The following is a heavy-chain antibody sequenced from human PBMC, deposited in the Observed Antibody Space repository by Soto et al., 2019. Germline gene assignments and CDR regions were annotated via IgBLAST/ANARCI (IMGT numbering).Heavy chain of an antibody. V-gene: IGHV3-23*01. CDR3: AKGGYSGYDSLGY. J-gene: IGHJ4*02. CDR2: ISGSGGST. CDR1: GFTFSSYA. D-gene: IGHD5-12*01. Sequence: EVQLLESGGGLVQPGGSLRLSCAASGFTFSSYAMSWVRQAPGKGLEWVSAISGSGGSTYYADSVKGRFTISRDNSKNPLYLRMNSLRAEDTAVYYCAKGGYSGYDSLGYWGQGTLVTVSS.